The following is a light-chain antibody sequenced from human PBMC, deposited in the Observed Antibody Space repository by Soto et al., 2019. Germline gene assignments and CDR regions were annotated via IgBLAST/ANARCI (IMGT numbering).Light chain of an antibody. CDR1: QSVSSSY. Sequence: EIVLTQSPGTLSSSPGERATLSCRASQSVSSSYLAWYQQKPGQAPRLLIYGASSRATGIPDRFSGSGSGTDFTLTISRLEPEDFAVYYCQQYAGLPYTFGQGTKLEIK. J-gene: IGKJ2*01. V-gene: IGKV3-20*01. CDR2: GAS. CDR3: QQYAGLPYT.